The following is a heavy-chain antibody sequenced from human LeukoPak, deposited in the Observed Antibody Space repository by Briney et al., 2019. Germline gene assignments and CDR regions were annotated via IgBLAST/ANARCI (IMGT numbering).Heavy chain of an antibody. CDR1: GFTVSSNY. V-gene: IGHV3-66*01. D-gene: IGHD5-18*01. CDR3: ARYSYGYFFDY. CDR2: IYSGGST. J-gene: IGHJ4*02. Sequence: GGSLRLSCAASGFTVSSNYMNWVRQAPGKGLEWVSVIYSGGSTYYADSVKGRFTISRDISKNTLYLQMNSLRAEDTAVYYCARYSYGYFFDYWGQGTLITVSS.